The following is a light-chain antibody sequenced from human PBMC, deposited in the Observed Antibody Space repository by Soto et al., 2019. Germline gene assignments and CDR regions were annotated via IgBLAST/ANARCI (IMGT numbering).Light chain of an antibody. CDR1: QSVGSN. CDR3: QQYNNWPSWT. CDR2: GAS. J-gene: IGKJ1*01. V-gene: IGKV3-15*01. Sequence: EIVMTQSPATLSVSPGERATLSCRASQSVGSNLAWYQQKPGQAPRLLIYGASTGATGIPARFSGSGSGTEFTIAISSLQSEDFAVYYCQQYNNWPSWTFGQGTKVEIK.